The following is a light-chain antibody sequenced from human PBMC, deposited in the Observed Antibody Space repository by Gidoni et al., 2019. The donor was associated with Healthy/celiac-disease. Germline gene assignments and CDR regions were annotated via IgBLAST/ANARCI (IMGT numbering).Light chain of an antibody. CDR3: NSRDSSGNHVV. V-gene: IGLV3-19*01. Sequence: SSEQTQDPAVSVALGQTVRITCQGDSLISYYAGWYQQKPGQAPVLVIYGKNNRPSGIPDRFSGSSSGNTASLTITGAQAEDEADYYCNSRDSSGNHVVFGGGTKLTVL. J-gene: IGLJ2*01. CDR1: SLISYY. CDR2: GKN.